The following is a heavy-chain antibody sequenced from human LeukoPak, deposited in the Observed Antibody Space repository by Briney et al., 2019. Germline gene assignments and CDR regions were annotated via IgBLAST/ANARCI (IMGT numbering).Heavy chain of an antibody. CDR2: VRPNNGAT. Sequence: ASVKVSCKASGYTFTDFYIHWVRHAPGQGLEWMGWVRPNNGATKYAKKFQGRVTMTRDTSTSTAHMELSSLRSDDTAEYYCARDLEASPGYEGADALDIWGQGTMVTVSS. CDR1: GYTFTDFY. J-gene: IGHJ3*02. CDR3: ARDLEASPGYEGADALDI. D-gene: IGHD5-12*01. V-gene: IGHV1-2*02.